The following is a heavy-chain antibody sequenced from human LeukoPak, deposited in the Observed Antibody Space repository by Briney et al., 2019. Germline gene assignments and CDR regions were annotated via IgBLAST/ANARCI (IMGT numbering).Heavy chain of an antibody. CDR1: EFTFSDYY. D-gene: IGHD4-17*01. V-gene: IGHV3-72*01. CDR2: TRNKANSYTR. Sequence: PGGSLRLSCTASEFTFSDYYVDWVRQAPGKGLEWVGRTRNKANSYTRDYAASVEGRFTISRDDSRNSVYLQMSSLKTEDTAVYYCGIPPYGDYVFDYWGQGTLVTVSS. CDR3: GIPPYGDYVFDY. J-gene: IGHJ4*02.